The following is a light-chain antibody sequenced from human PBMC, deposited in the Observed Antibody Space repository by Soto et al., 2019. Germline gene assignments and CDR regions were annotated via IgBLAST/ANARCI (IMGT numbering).Light chain of an antibody. CDR1: QSVSSY. V-gene: IGKV3-20*01. CDR2: GAS. Sequence: ILLTQYPATLSLSPGGRATLSCRASQSVSSYLAWYQQKPGQAPRLLIYGASSRATGIPARFSGSGSGTDFSLTISRLEPEDFAVYYCQQYGSSGTFGQGTKVDIK. J-gene: IGKJ1*01. CDR3: QQYGSSGT.